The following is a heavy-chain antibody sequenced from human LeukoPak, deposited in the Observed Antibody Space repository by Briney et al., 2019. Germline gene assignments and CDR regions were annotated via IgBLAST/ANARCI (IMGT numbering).Heavy chain of an antibody. CDR3: ARDRIAAAGYYYYYGMDV. CDR2: IYYSGST. CDR1: GGSISSYY. J-gene: IGHJ6*02. Sequence: PSETLSLTCTVSGGSISSYYWSWIRQPPGKGLEWIGYIYYSGSTYYNPSLKSRVTISVDTSKNQFSLKLSSVTAADTAVYYCARDRIAAAGYYYYYGMDVWGQGTTVTVSS. V-gene: IGHV4-59*12. D-gene: IGHD6-13*01.